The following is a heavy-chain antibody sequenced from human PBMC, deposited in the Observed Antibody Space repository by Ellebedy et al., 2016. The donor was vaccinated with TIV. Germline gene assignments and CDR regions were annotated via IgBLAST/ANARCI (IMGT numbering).Heavy chain of an antibody. CDR2: IYATGAT. D-gene: IGHD2-15*01. Sequence: SETLSLTCTVPGVSITKYYWSWIRQPAGKGLEWIGRIYATGATNYNASLMSRVTMSVDTSNNQFPLKLTSVTAADTAVYYCARGPTFYYGLDVWGQGTTVTVSS. CDR3: ARGPTFYYGLDV. J-gene: IGHJ6*02. CDR1: GVSITKYY. V-gene: IGHV4-4*07.